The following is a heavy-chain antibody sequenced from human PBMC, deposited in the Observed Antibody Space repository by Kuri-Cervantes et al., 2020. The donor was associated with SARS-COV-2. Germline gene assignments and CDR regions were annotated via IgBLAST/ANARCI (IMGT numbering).Heavy chain of an antibody. J-gene: IGHJ6*02. V-gene: IGHV3-21*01. Sequence: GESLKISCAASGFTFSSYSMNWARQAPGKGLEWVSSISSSSSYIYYADSVKGRFTISRDNAKNSLYLQMNSLRAEDTAVYYCARDPPPPYCSGGSCRTDIWGQGTTVTVSS. CDR3: ARDPPPPYCSGGSCRTDI. CDR1: GFTFSSYS. CDR2: ISSSSSYI. D-gene: IGHD2-15*01.